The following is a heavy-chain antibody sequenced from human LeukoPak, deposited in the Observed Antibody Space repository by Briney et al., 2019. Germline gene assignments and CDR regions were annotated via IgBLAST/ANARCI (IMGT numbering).Heavy chain of an antibody. CDR2: INHSGST. V-gene: IGHV4-34*01. Sequence: PSETLSLTCAVYGGSFSGYYWSWIRQPPGKGLEWIGEINHSGSTNYNPSLKSRVTISVDTSKNQFSLKLSSVTAADTAVYYCARAGDYYDSSGYYHGAYAFDIWGQGTMVTVSS. CDR1: GGSFSGYY. J-gene: IGHJ3*02. CDR3: ARAGDYYDSSGYYHGAYAFDI. D-gene: IGHD3-22*01.